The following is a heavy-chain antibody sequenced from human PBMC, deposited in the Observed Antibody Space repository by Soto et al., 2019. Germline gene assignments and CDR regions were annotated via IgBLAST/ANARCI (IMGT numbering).Heavy chain of an antibody. Sequence: XAILALTCTVSGDTSTSYCWGWIRQAPGKGLEWIGHIHNSGTSTHNPSLNGRVTISIDMSKKQFSLKLTSLTSADTAVYYCARDFYDSVGYTWFDSWSQGTLVTVSS. D-gene: IGHD3-22*01. CDR3: ARDFYDSVGYTWFDS. J-gene: IGHJ5*01. CDR2: IHNSGTS. CDR1: GDTSTSYC. V-gene: IGHV4-59*01.